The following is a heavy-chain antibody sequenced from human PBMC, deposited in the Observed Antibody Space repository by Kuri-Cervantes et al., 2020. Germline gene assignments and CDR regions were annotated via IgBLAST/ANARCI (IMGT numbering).Heavy chain of an antibody. J-gene: IGHJ3*02. Sequence: GESLKISCAASGFTFSSSAIHWVRQAPGKGLEWVAVISYDGSNKYYADSVKGRFTISRDNSKNTLYLQMNSLRAEDTAVYYCAMAKGSGSYRDIWGQGTMVTVSS. CDR3: AMAKGSGSYRDI. D-gene: IGHD3-10*01. CDR1: GFTFSSSA. V-gene: IGHV3-30-3*01. CDR2: ISYDGSNK.